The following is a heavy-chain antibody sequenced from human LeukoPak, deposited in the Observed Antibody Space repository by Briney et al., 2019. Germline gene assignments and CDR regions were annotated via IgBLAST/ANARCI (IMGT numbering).Heavy chain of an antibody. V-gene: IGHV3-23*01. D-gene: IGHD3-10*01. CDR1: GFTFSSYA. J-gene: IGHJ4*02. CDR3: AKTFYGSENYYSLFDY. Sequence: PGGSLRLSCAGSGFTFSSYAMTWVRQAPGKGLVWVSSITGSGGRTYYADSVRGRFTISRDNSKNTLYLQVSSLRAEDTAVYYCAKTFYGSENYYSLFDYWGQGTLVTVSS. CDR2: ITGSGGRT.